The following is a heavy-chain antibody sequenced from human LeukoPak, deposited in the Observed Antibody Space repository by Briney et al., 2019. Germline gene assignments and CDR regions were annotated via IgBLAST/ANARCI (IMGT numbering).Heavy chain of an antibody. CDR1: GFTFSGYS. CDR3: ARDLGSSGFTIDY. D-gene: IGHD3-22*01. CDR2: ICSISGTL. V-gene: IGHV3-48*02. J-gene: IGHJ4*02. Sequence: GGSLRLSCAASGFTFSGYSMNWLCQAPGRGLGWGSYICSISGTLYSTESPKGAFTLSRDKAQKSHLLQMKRLRDEDTAVYYWARDLGSSGFTIDYWGQGTLVTVSS.